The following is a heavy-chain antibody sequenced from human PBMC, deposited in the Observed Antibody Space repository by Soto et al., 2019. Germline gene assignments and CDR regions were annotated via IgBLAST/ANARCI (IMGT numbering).Heavy chain of an antibody. D-gene: IGHD3-22*01. CDR1: GGTFSSYA. J-gene: IGHJ5*02. CDR2: IIPIFGTA. CDR3: ARGSDYDSSGYYYSWFDP. Sequence: QVQLVQSGAEVKKPGSSVKVSCKASGGTFSSYAISWVRQAPRQGLEWMGGIIPIFGTANYAPKFQGRVTITADESTSTAYMELRSLRSEDTAVYYCARGSDYDSSGYYYSWFDPWGQGTLVTVSS. V-gene: IGHV1-69*12.